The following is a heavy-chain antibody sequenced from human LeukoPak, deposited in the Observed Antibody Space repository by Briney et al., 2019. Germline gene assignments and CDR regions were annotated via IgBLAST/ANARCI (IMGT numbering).Heavy chain of an antibody. Sequence: SETLSLTCAVYGGSFSGYYWSWIRQPPGKGLEWIGEINHSGSTNYNPSLKSRVTISVDTSKNQVSLRLSSVAAADTAVYYCARGKDYYDSSGYYYSDWFDPWGQGTLVTVSS. CDR1: GGSFSGYY. CDR3: ARGKDYYDSSGYYYSDWFDP. D-gene: IGHD3-22*01. J-gene: IGHJ5*02. CDR2: INHSGST. V-gene: IGHV4-34*01.